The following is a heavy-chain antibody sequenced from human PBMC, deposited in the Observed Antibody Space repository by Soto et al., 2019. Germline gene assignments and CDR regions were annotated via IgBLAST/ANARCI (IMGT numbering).Heavy chain of an antibody. D-gene: IGHD3-22*01. Sequence: SETLSLTCNVSGGSIRPYYWNWVRLPPGKGLEWIGYIHYSGSTSYNPSLKSRLTMTVDTSKNQFTLRLTSVTAADTAFYYCAREDDYYAFDIWGKGALVTVSS. CDR2: IHYSGST. CDR1: GGSIRPYY. J-gene: IGHJ4*02. CDR3: AREDDYYAFDI. V-gene: IGHV4-59*12.